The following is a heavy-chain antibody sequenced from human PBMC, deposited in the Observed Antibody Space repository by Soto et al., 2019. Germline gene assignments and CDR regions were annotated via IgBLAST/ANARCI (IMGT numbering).Heavy chain of an antibody. Sequence: QTGGSLRLSCAASGFSRSSYPINWVRQGPGRGLEWVSYISSSSGVIYYVEPVKGRFTISRDNAKKSLYLQMNNLRDEDTAVYYCARGPGHGQFFDYWCPGPLV. V-gene: IGHV3-48*02. CDR3: ARGPGHGQFFDY. D-gene: IGHD2-8*02. CDR2: ISSSSGVI. J-gene: IGHJ4*01. CDR1: GFSRSSYP.